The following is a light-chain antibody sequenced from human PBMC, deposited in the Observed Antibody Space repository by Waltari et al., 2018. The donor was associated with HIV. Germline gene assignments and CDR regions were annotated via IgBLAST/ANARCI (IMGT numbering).Light chain of an antibody. CDR1: KGISNY. CDR2: AAS. J-gene: IGKJ1*01. V-gene: IGKV1-27*01. Sequence: DIQMTQSPSSLSAAVGDRVTITCRASKGISNYLAWYQQKQGQVPKLLIYAASTLQSGVPSRFSGSGSGAYFTLTIRSLQPEDLATYYCQKYNSAPWTFGQGTKVEIK. CDR3: QKYNSAPWT.